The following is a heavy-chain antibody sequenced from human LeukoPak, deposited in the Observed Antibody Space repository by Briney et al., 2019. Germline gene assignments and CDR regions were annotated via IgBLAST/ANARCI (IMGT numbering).Heavy chain of an antibody. D-gene: IGHD5-18*01. J-gene: IGHJ4*02. CDR3: ARPVDIQLWSPLGY. CDR1: GFTFSSYA. CDR2: ISYDGSNK. V-gene: IGHV3-30-3*01. Sequence: QTGGSLRLSCAASGFTFSSYAMHWVRQAPGKGLEWVAVISYDGSNKYYADSVKGRFTISRDNSKNTLYLQMNSLRAEDTAVYYCARPVDIQLWSPLGYWGQGTLVTVSS.